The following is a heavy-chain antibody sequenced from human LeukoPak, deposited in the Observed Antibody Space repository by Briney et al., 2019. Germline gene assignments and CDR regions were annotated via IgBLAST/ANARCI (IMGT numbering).Heavy chain of an antibody. J-gene: IGHJ4*02. CDR2: IYHSGST. D-gene: IGHD5-12*01. CDR3: ARTDSGYDLGY. V-gene: IGHV4-4*02. Sequence: PSETLSLTCAVSGGSISSNNWWSWVRQPPGKGLEWIGEIYHSGSTSYNPSLKSRVTISIDKSKNQFSLKLTSVTAADTAVYYCARTDSGYDLGYWGQGTLVTVSP. CDR1: GGSISSNNW.